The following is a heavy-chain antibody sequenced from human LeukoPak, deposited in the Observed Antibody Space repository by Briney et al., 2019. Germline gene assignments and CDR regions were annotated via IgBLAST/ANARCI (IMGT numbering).Heavy chain of an antibody. Sequence: GSLKLSCAASGFTFRGSAMHWVRQASGKGLEWVGRIRSKANSYATAYAASVKGRFTISRDDSKNTAYLQMNSLKTEDTAVYYCTRHVSTYYYGMDVWGQGTTVTVSS. CDR1: GFTFRGSA. CDR3: TRHVSTYYYGMDV. V-gene: IGHV3-73*01. J-gene: IGHJ6*02. CDR2: IRSKANSYAT. D-gene: IGHD5/OR15-5a*01.